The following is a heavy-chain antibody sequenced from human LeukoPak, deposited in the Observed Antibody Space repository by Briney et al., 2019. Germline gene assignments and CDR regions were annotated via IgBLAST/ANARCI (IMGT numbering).Heavy chain of an antibody. V-gene: IGHV3-9*01. CDR2: ISWNSGSI. D-gene: IGHD1-26*01. CDR3: AKKDRWVRHFDY. Sequence: GGSLRLSCAASGFTFDNYAMHWVRQAPGKGLEWVSGISWNSGSIGYADSVKGRFTISRDNAKNSLYLQMNSLRAEDTALYYCAKKDRWVRHFDYWGQGTLVTVSS. CDR1: GFTFDNYA. J-gene: IGHJ4*02.